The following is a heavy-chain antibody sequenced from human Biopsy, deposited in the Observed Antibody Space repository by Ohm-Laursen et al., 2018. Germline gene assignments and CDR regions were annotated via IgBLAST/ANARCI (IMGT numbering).Heavy chain of an antibody. CDR2: IFKDGNT. D-gene: IGHD6-19*01. CDR1: DGSIDNYH. CDR3: ARVGSGWAPFDK. V-gene: IGHV4-4*09. J-gene: IGHJ4*02. Sequence: SETLSLTCTVSDGSIDNYHWTWIRQAPGKTLEWLGNIFKDGNTHYNPSLRSRLIISIDTSKNQFSLMMTSVTGADTAVYFCARVGSGWAPFDKWGPGTLVTVSS.